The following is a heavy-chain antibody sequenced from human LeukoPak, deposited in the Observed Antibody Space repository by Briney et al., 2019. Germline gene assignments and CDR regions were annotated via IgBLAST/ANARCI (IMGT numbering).Heavy chain of an antibody. CDR3: AREGAAFFDY. V-gene: IGHV3-23*01. D-gene: IGHD6-13*01. J-gene: IGHJ4*02. Sequence: GGSLRLSCAASGFTFSSYAMSWVRQAPGKGLEWVSAISSSGDTYYADSVKGRFTISRDNSKNTLYLQMNSLRAEDTAVYYCAREGAAFFDYWGQGTLVTVSS. CDR1: GFTFSSYA. CDR2: ISSSGDT.